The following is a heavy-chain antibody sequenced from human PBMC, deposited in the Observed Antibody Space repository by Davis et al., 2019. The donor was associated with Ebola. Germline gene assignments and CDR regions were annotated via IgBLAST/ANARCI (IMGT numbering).Heavy chain of an antibody. CDR3: ARHLQYRSNWFYP. D-gene: IGHD2-2*01. J-gene: IGHJ5*02. Sequence: SETLSLTCTVSGGSISTYYWNWVRQPPGKGLEWIGSIYYSGSTYYNPSLKSRVTISVDTSKNQFSLNLNSVTAADTAVYYCARHLQYRSNWFYPWGQGTLVTVSS. CDR1: GGSISTYY. V-gene: IGHV4-39*01. CDR2: IYYSGST.